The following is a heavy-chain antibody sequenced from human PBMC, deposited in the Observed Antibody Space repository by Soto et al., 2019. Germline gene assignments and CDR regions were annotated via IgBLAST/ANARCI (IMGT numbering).Heavy chain of an antibody. D-gene: IGHD4-17*01. V-gene: IGHV4-59*01. Sequence: SETLYITCTVSGGSLRSYYWSWIRQPPGKGLEWIGYIYYSGSTNYNPSLKSRVTISVDTSKNQFSLKLSSVTAADTAVYYCARQPPGDYGDYGIDYWGQGTLVPVSS. J-gene: IGHJ4*02. CDR2: IYYSGST. CDR3: ARQPPGDYGDYGIDY. CDR1: GGSLRSYY.